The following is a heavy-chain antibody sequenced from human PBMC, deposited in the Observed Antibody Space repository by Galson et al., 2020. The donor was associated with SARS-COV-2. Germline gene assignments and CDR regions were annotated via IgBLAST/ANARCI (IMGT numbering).Heavy chain of an antibody. CDR3: ARIASKIGSDF. Sequence: SVKVSCKASGGTFSSYTLNWVRQAPGQGLEWLGRIIPMLNITSYAQHLQGRLTITADESTSTTDMELTGLRSDDTAVYYCARIASKIGSDFWGQGTLVSVSS. CDR1: GGTFSSYT. J-gene: IGHJ4*02. D-gene: IGHD3-10*01. CDR2: IIPMLNIT. V-gene: IGHV1-69*02.